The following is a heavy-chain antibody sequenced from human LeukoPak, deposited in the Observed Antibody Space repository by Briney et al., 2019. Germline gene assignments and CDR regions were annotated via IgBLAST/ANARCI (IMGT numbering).Heavy chain of an antibody. CDR2: INPNDGDT. CDR1: GYTFTDYY. D-gene: IGHD2-2*01. CDR3: ARANFLYCSSSTCLFDY. V-gene: IGHV1-2*02. J-gene: IGHJ4*02. Sequence: ASVKVSCEASGYTFTDYYMHWVRQAAGQGFEWMGWINPNDGDTNYAQKFQGRVTMTRDTSISTAHMEVSRLRSDDTAVYYCARANFLYCSSSTCLFDYWGQGTLVTVSS.